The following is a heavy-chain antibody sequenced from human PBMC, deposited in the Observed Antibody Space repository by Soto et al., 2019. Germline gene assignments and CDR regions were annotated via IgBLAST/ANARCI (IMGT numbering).Heavy chain of an antibody. CDR3: AGGRTYYDFWSGYYFDSGDPRDVMDV. V-gene: IGHV4-31*03. D-gene: IGHD3-3*01. Sequence: ALSLTCTVSGGSIISGGYYWSWIRQHPGKGLEWIGYIYYSGSTYYNPSLKSRVTISVDTSKNQFSLKLSSVTAADTAVYYCAGGRTYYDFWSGYYFDSGDPRDVMDVWAQGAPVPVSS. J-gene: IGHJ6*02. CDR1: GGSIISGGYY. CDR2: IYYSGST.